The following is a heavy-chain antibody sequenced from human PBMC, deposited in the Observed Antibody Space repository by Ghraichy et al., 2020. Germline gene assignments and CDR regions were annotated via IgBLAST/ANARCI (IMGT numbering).Heavy chain of an antibody. CDR3: ARRKLEDNIFDV. D-gene: IGHD1-1*01. CDR2: ICNSGSA. J-gene: IGHJ3*01. Sequence: SETLSLTCTVSGGSMSNYCWNWIRQPAGKGLEWIGRICNSGSANYHPSLKSRVTMSVDTSKNQFSLKLNSVTAADTAVYFCARRKLEDNIFDVWGQGTMVTVSS. CDR1: GGSMSNYC. V-gene: IGHV4-4*07.